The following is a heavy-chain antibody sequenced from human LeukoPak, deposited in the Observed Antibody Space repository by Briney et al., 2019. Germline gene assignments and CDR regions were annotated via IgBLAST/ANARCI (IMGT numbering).Heavy chain of an antibody. CDR3: ARDPAAGQL. Sequence: ASLKVSCKASGYTFIDYAINWVRQAPGQGLEWMGWINTDTGNPTYGQGFTGRFVFSLDTSVTTAYLQISSLKAEDTAVYYCARDPAAGQLWGQGTLVTVSS. D-gene: IGHD6-13*01. V-gene: IGHV7-4-1*02. CDR2: INTDTGNP. CDR1: GYTFIDYA. J-gene: IGHJ4*02.